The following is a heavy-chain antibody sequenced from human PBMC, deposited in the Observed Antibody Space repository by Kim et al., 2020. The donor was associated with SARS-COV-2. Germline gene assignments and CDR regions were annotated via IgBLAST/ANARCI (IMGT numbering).Heavy chain of an antibody. CDR2: IEQDGSER. Sequence: GGSLRLSCAASGFTFDTYWMSWVRQAPGKGLEWVANIEQDGSERYYVDSVKGRFTISRDNAKNSLYLQMNSLRAEDTAVYYCARRSPAFDHWGQGTLVTVSS. J-gene: IGHJ4*02. CDR1: GFTFDTYW. V-gene: IGHV3-7*01. D-gene: IGHD2-15*01. CDR3: ARRSPAFDH.